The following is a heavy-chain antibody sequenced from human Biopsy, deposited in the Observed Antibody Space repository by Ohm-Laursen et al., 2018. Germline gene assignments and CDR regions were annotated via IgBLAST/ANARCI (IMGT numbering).Heavy chain of an antibody. J-gene: IGHJ3*01. Sequence: SQTLSLTCIVSGASMTGYFWTWVRQPAGKGLEWIGHIYTIGDTTYNPSLESRVTMSLDTSKNQFSLKMTSLTAADTAVYFCAREDEGLLRAPDLWGQGTMVTVSS. V-gene: IGHV4-4*07. CDR2: IYTIGDT. CDR3: AREDEGLLRAPDL. CDR1: GASMTGYF. D-gene: IGHD3-16*01.